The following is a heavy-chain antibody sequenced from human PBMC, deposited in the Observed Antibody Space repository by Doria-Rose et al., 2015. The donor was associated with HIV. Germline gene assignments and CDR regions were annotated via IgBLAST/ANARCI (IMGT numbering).Heavy chain of an antibody. D-gene: IGHD3-10*01. Sequence: VQLVQSGGGLVRPGGSLRLSCATSGFTLSSHRINWVRQAPGKGLEWVSSISSTSAYTNYADSVRGRFTISRDNARNSLYLQMDSLRAEDTAIYYCATGVTLDYWGQGTLVTVSS. CDR3: ATGVTLDY. J-gene: IGHJ4*02. CDR2: ISSTSAYT. CDR1: GFTLSSHR. V-gene: IGHV3-21*01.